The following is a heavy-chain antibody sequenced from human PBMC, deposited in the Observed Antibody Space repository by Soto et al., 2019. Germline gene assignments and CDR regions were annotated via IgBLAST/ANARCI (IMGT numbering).Heavy chain of an antibody. CDR3: AREGTYCSGGSCYPHFDY. V-gene: IGHV3-33*01. CDR1: GFTFSSYG. Sequence: QVQLVESGGGVVQPGRSLRLSCGASGFTFSSYGMHWVRQAPGKGLEWVAVIWYDGSNKYYADSVKGRFTISRDNSKNTLYLQMNSLRAEDTAVYYCAREGTYCSGGSCYPHFDYWGQGTLVTVSS. J-gene: IGHJ4*02. CDR2: IWYDGSNK. D-gene: IGHD2-15*01.